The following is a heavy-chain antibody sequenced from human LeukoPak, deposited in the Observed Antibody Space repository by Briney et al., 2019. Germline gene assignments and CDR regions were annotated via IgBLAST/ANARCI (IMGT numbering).Heavy chain of an antibody. CDR1: GFTFSSYG. CDR3: ASTTVTENYYYYMDV. V-gene: IGHV3-23*01. J-gene: IGHJ6*03. D-gene: IGHD4-17*01. Sequence: PGGSLRLSCAASGFTFSSYGMSWVRQAPGKGLEWVSAISGSGGSTYYADSVRGRFTISRDNSKNTLYLQMNSLRAEDTAVYYCASTTVTENYYYYMDVWGKGTTVTISS. CDR2: ISGSGGST.